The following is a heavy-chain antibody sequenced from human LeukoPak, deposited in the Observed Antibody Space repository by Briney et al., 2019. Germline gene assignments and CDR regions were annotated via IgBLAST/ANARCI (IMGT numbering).Heavy chain of an antibody. CDR1: GGSISSSSYY. Sequence: KPSETLSLTCTVSGGSISSSSYYWGWIRQPPGKGLEWIGSIYYSGSTYYNPSLKSRVTISVDTSKNQFSLKLSSVTAADTAVYYCARDNSRGYSSGWFGYWGQGTLVTVSS. V-gene: IGHV4-39*07. D-gene: IGHD6-19*01. CDR2: IYYSGST. J-gene: IGHJ5*01. CDR3: ARDNSRGYSSGWFGY.